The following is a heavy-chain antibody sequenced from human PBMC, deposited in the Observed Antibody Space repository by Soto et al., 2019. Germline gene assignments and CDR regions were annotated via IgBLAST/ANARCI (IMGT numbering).Heavy chain of an antibody. CDR2: ISSISSYI. Sequence: GGSLRLSCAASGFTFSSYSMNWVRQAPGKGLEWVSSISSISSYIYYADSVKGRFTTSRDNAKNSLYLQMNSLRAEDTAVYYCARGGPIWFGELVLKGFDYGMDVWGQGTTVTVSS. J-gene: IGHJ6*02. CDR3: ARGGPIWFGELVLKGFDYGMDV. CDR1: GFTFSSYS. V-gene: IGHV3-21*01. D-gene: IGHD3-10*01.